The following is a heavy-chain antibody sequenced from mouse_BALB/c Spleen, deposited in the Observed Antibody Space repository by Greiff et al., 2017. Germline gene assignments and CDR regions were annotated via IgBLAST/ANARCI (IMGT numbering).Heavy chain of an antibody. CDR3: DRDQLGRYAMDY. V-gene: IGHV2-4-1*01. CDR2: IWSGGST. CDR1: GFSLTSYG. Sequence: VQLQESGPGLVQPSQSLSITCTVSGFSLTSYGVHWVRQSPGKGLEWLGVIWSGGSTDYNAAFISRLSISKDNSKSQVFFKMNSLQTDDTAMYYCDRDQLGRYAMDYWGQGTSVTVSS. D-gene: IGHD4-1*02. J-gene: IGHJ4*01.